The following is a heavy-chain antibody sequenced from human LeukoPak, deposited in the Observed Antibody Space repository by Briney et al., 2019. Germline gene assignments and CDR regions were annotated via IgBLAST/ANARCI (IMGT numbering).Heavy chain of an antibody. D-gene: IGHD3-22*01. CDR1: GGSISSYY. CDR3: ARGIWNYYDSSAYYDY. V-gene: IGHV4-59*01. CDR2: IYYSGST. Sequence: PSETLSLTCTVSGGSISSYYWSWIRQPPGKGLDWIGDIYYSGSTNYNPSLKSRVTISVDTSKNQFSLKLSSVTAADTAVYYCARGIWNYYDSSAYYDYWGQGTPVTVSS. J-gene: IGHJ4*02.